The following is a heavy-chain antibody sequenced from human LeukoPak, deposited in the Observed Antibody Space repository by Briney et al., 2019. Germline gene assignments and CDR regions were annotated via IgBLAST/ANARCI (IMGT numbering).Heavy chain of an antibody. V-gene: IGHV1-2*02. CDR2: INPNSGGT. J-gene: IGHJ4*02. D-gene: IGHD2-2*03. CDR1: GYTFTGYY. Sequence: ASVKVSCKASGYTFTGYYMHWVRQAPGQGLEWMGWINPNSGGTNYAQKFQGRVTMTRDTSISTAYMELSRLRSDDTAVYYCARVFGYCSSTSCLGYWGQGTLVTVSS. CDR3: ARVFGYCSSTSCLGY.